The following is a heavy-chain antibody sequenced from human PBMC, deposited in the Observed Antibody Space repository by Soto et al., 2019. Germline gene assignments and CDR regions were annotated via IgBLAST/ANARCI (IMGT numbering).Heavy chain of an antibody. V-gene: IGHV4-34*01. J-gene: IGHJ5*02. Sequence: SETLSLTCAVYGGSFSGYYWSWIRQPPGKGLEWIGEINHSGSTNYNPSLKSRVTISVDTSKNQFSLKLSSVTAADTAVYYCARGASYYYGSGSHPNWFDPWGQGTLVTVSS. CDR3: ARGASYYYGSGSHPNWFDP. CDR2: INHSGST. CDR1: GGSFSGYY. D-gene: IGHD3-10*01.